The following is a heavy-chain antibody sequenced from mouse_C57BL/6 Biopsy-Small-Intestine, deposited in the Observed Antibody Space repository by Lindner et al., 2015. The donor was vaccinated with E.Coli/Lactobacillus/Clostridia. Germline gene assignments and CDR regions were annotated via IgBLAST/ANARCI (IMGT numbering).Heavy chain of an antibody. V-gene: IGHV1-9*01. J-gene: IGHJ4*01. Sequence: VQLQESGTELMKPGASVKLSCKATGYTFTGYWIEWVKQRPGHGLELIGEILPGSGSTNYNEKFKGKATFTADTSSNTAYMQLSGLTTEDSAIYYCARWGELRGGVDYWGQGTSVTVSS. D-gene: IGHD1-1*01. CDR3: ARWGELRGGVDY. CDR1: GYTFTGYW. CDR2: ILPGSGST.